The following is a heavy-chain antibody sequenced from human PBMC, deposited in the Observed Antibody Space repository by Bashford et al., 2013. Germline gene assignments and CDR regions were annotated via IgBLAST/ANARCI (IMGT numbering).Heavy chain of an antibody. CDR3: ARERYYDFWSGYYNYYYGMDV. V-gene: IGHV1-2*02. Sequence: ASVKVSCKASGYTFTGYYMHWVRQAPGQGLEWMGWINPNSGGTNYAQTFQGRVTMTTDTSTSTAYMELRSLRSDDTAVYYCARERYYDFWSGYYNYYYGMDVWGQGTTVTVSS. CDR2: INPNSGGT. D-gene: IGHD3-3*01. J-gene: IGHJ6*02. CDR1: GYTFTGYY.